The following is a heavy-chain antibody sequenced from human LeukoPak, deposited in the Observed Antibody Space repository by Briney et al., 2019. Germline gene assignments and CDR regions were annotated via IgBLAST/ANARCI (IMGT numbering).Heavy chain of an antibody. CDR3: ARHSAPTMVRGVNYYYYYMDV. CDR1: GGSISSYY. CDR2: IYCSGST. D-gene: IGHD3-10*01. Sequence: SETLSLTCTVSGGSISSYYWSWIRQPPGKGLGWIGYIYCSGSTNYNPSLKSRVTISVDTSKNQFSLKLSSVTAADTAVYYCARHSAPTMVRGVNYYYYYMDVWGKGTTVTASS. V-gene: IGHV4-59*08. J-gene: IGHJ6*03.